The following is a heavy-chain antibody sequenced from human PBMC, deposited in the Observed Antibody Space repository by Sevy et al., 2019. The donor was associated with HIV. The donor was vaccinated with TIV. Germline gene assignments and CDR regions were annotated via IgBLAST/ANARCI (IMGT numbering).Heavy chain of an antibody. D-gene: IGHD3-3*01. CDR2: ISYDGSDK. Sequence: GGSLRLSCAASEFTFSSYAMHWVRQAPGKGLEWVAVISYDGSDKYYVDSVKGRFTISRDNSKNTLYLQMNSLRAEDTAVYYCASVSPPGITIFGVVITEGPFDYWGQGTLVTVSS. CDR3: ASVSPPGITIFGVVITEGPFDY. CDR1: EFTFSSYA. J-gene: IGHJ4*02. V-gene: IGHV3-30-3*01.